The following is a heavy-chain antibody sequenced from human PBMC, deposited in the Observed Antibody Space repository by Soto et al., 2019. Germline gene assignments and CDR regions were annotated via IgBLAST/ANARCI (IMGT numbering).Heavy chain of an antibody. CDR2: IVVGSGNT. J-gene: IGHJ4*02. Sequence: SVKVSCKASGFTFASSAVHWVRQARGQRLEWIGWIVVGSGNTNYAQKFQERVTITRDMSTSTAYMELSSLRSEDTAVYYCAADGGVVTATIFDYWGQGTLVTVSS. CDR1: GFTFASSA. V-gene: IGHV1-58*01. CDR3: AADGGVVTATIFDY. D-gene: IGHD2-21*02.